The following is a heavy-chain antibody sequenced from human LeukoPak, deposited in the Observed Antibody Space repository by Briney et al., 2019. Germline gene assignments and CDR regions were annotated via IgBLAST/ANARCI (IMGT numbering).Heavy chain of an antibody. V-gene: IGHV5-10-1*01. J-gene: IGHJ4*02. D-gene: IGHD3-10*01. CDR2: IDPSDSYT. CDR1: GYSFTSYW. Sequence: GESLKISCKGSGYSFTSYWISWVRQMPGKGLEWMGRIDPSDSYTNYSPSFQGHVTISAVKSISTAYLQWSSLKASDTAMYYCARLGRENYYGSGSYPDYWGQGTLVTVSS. CDR3: ARLGRENYYGSGSYPDY.